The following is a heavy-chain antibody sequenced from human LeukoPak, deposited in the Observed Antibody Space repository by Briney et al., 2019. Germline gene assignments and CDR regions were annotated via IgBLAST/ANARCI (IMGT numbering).Heavy chain of an antibody. CDR3: ARDPSLRWGYSYFDY. J-gene: IGHJ4*02. D-gene: IGHD2-21*01. V-gene: IGHV3-20*04. CDR1: GFTFDDYT. Sequence: GGSLRLSCAASGFTFDDYTMHWVRQAPGKGLEWVSGINWNGGSTGYADSVKGRFTISRDNAKNSLYLQMNSLRAEDTALYYCARDPSLRWGYSYFDYWGQGTLVTVSS. CDR2: INWNGGST.